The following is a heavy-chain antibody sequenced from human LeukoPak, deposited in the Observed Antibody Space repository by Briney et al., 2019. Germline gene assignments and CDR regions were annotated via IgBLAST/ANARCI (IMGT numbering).Heavy chain of an antibody. D-gene: IGHD3-22*01. J-gene: IGHJ4*02. CDR1: GGSISSGGYY. V-gene: IGHV4-31*03. CDR2: IYYSGST. CDR3: ATSSGYYYAIDQ. Sequence: SETLSLTCTVSGGSISSGGYYWSWIRQHPGKGLEWIGYIYYSGSTYYNPSLKSRVTISVDTSKNQFSLRLTSVTAADTAVYSCATSSGYYYAIDQWGQGTLVIVSS.